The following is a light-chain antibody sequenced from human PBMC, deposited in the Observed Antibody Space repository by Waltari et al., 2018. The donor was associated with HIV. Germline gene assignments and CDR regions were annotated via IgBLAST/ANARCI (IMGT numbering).Light chain of an antibody. Sequence: QSVLTQPPSASETPGQRVAISCSGSSSDSGSNDVNWYQQLPGTAPKLLIYSNNQRPSGVPDRFSGSKSGTSASLAISGLQSEDEADYYCAAWDDSLNGPHVVFGGGTKLTVL. CDR2: SNN. CDR3: AAWDDSLNGPHVV. CDR1: SSDSGSND. J-gene: IGLJ2*01. V-gene: IGLV1-44*01.